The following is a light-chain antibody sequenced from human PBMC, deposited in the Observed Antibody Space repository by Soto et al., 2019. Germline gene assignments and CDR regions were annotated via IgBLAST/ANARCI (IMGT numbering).Light chain of an antibody. Sequence: QSVLTQPASVSGSPGQSITISCTGTSSDVGGYNYVSWYQQHPGKAPKLMIYDVSNRPSGVSNRFSGSKSGNTASLTISGLQAEDEADDYCSSYTSSSTLYVFGPGTKLTVL. CDR1: SSDVGGYNY. CDR3: SSYTSSSTLYV. V-gene: IGLV2-14*01. CDR2: DVS. J-gene: IGLJ1*01.